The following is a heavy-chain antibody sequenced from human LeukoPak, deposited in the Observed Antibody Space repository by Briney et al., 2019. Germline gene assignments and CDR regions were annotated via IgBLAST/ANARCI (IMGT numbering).Heavy chain of an antibody. CDR1: GFTFSSYS. Sequence: GGSLRLSCAASGFTFSSYSMNWVRQAPGKGLEWVSSISSSSSYIYYADSVKGRFTISRGNAKNSLYLQMNSLRAEDTAVYYCARVGPAAQYYFDYWGQGTLVTVSS. D-gene: IGHD6-13*01. V-gene: IGHV3-21*01. CDR2: ISSSSSYI. CDR3: ARVGPAAQYYFDY. J-gene: IGHJ4*02.